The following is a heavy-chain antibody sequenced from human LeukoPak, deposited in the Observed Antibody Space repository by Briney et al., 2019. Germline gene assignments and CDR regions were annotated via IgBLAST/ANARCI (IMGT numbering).Heavy chain of an antibody. CDR1: GYTFTNFD. CDR2: VNTNSGGT. J-gene: IGHJ4*02. D-gene: IGHD3-10*01. CDR3: ARGRGGTIIRGYLDS. V-gene: IGHV1-8*01. Sequence: ASVKVSCKASGYTFTNFDIMWVRQATGQGLEWMGWVNTNSGGTGYALKFQGRVSMTRDTSIGTAYMELSSLRSDDTAIYYCARGRGGTIIRGYLDSWGQGTLVSVSS.